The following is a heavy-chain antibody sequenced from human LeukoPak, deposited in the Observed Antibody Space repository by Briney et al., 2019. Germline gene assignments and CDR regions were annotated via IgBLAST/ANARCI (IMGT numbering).Heavy chain of an antibody. D-gene: IGHD3-10*01. CDR1: GGTFSSYA. J-gene: IGHJ6*03. CDR3: AIDPLVRGVIRNYYYYYYYMDV. V-gene: IGHV1-69*05. Sequence: GASVKVSCKASGGTFSSYAISWVRQAPGQGLEWMGGIIPIFGTANYAQKFQGRVTITTDESTSTAYMELSSLRSEDTAVYYCAIDPLVRGVIRNYYYYYYYMDVWGKGTTVTVPS. CDR2: IIPIFGTA.